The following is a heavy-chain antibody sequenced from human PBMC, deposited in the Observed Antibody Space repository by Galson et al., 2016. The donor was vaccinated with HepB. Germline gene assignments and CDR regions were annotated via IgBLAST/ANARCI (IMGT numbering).Heavy chain of an antibody. Sequence: SLRLSCAASGFTFDDYVIHWVRQPPGKGLEWVSLISWDGSATFYVDSVKGRFTISRDNSKNVLYLQMDSLRTDDTAFYYCAEASGRNYHFDHWGQGTLVTVSS. CDR3: AEASGRNYHFDH. J-gene: IGHJ4*02. CDR1: GFTFDDYV. V-gene: IGHV3-43D*03. CDR2: ISWDGSAT. D-gene: IGHD1-7*01.